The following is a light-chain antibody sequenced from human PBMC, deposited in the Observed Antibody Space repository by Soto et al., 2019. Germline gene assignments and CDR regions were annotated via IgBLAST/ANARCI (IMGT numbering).Light chain of an antibody. CDR1: NIGSKS. CDR2: DDS. CDR3: QVWDRTSDHWV. J-gene: IGLJ3*02. Sequence: SYELTQPPSVSVAPGQTAKIPCGGNNIGSKSVHWYQQRPGQAPVLVVYDDSDRPSGIPERFSGSNSGNTATLTISRVEAGDEADFYCQVWDRTSDHWVFGGGTKVTVL. V-gene: IGLV3-21*02.